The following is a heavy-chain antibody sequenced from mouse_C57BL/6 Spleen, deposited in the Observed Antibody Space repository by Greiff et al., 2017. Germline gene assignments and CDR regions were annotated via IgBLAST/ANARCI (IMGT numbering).Heavy chain of an antibody. J-gene: IGHJ1*03. D-gene: IGHD1-1*01. CDR2: IYPGDGDT. V-gene: IGHV1-80*01. CDR3: ARNYGSRHWYFDV. CDR1: GYAFSSYW. Sequence: QVQLQQSGAELVKPGASVKISCKASGYAFSSYWMNWVKQRPGKGLEWIGQIYPGDGDTNYNGKFKGKATLTADKSSSTAYMQLSSLTSEDSAVYFGARNYGSRHWYFDVWGTGTTVTVSS.